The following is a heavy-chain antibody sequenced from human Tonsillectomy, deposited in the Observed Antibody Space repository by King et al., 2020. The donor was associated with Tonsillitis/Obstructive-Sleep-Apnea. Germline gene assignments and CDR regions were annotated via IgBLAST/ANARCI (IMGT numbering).Heavy chain of an antibody. D-gene: IGHD6-19*01. CDR2: ISYDGSNK. CDR3: AGRGSSGWSEGESGGY. Sequence: VQLVESGGGVVQPGRSLRLSCAASGFTFSSYGMHWVRQAPGKGLEWVAVISYDGSNKYYADSVKGRFTISRDNSKNTLYLQMNSLRAEDTAVYYCAGRGSSGWSEGESGGYWGQGTLVTVSS. CDR1: GFTFSSYG. V-gene: IGHV3-30*03. J-gene: IGHJ4*02.